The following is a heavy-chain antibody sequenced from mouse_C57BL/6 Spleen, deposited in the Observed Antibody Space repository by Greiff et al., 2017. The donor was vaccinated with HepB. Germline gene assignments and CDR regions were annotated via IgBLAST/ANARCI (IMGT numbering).Heavy chain of an antibody. CDR1: GYSITSGYD. CDR2: ISYSGST. D-gene: IGHD2-4*01. Sequence: DVKLQESGPGMVKPSQSLSLTCTVTGYSITSGYDWHWIRHFPGNKLEWMGYISYSGSTNYNPSLKSRISITHDTSKNHFFLKLNSVTTEETATYYCARGDDYDEGFDYWGQGTTLTVSS. CDR3: ARGDDYDEGFDY. V-gene: IGHV3-1*01. J-gene: IGHJ2*01.